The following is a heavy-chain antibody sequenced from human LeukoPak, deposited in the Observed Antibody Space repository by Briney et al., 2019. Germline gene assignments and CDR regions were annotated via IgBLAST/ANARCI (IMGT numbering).Heavy chain of an antibody. CDR3: AREYCSSGSCQYYFDY. J-gene: IGHJ4*02. Sequence: PGGSLRLSCAASGFTFSSYAMHWVRQAPGQGLGYVSAITSSGDSPYYANSVRGRFTISRDNSKNTLYLQMGSLRAEDMAVYYCAREYCSSGSCQYYFDYWGQGTLVTVSS. CDR1: GFTFSSYA. CDR2: ITSSGDSP. V-gene: IGHV3-64*01. D-gene: IGHD2-15*01.